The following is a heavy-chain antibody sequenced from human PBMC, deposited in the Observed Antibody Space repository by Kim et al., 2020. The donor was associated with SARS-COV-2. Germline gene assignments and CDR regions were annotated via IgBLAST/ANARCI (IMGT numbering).Heavy chain of an antibody. Sequence: GGSLRLSCAASGFRFRDSWMSWLRQSPGKGLEWVATIRQDGGEKHYVESVKGRFTISRDNAKNSLSLQMNSLRADDTAVYYCAKDGGGYSYIEYWGQGNL. CDR2: IRQDGGEK. CDR1: GFRFRDSW. D-gene: IGHD5-18*01. CDR3: AKDGGGYSYIEY. V-gene: IGHV3-7*01. J-gene: IGHJ4*02.